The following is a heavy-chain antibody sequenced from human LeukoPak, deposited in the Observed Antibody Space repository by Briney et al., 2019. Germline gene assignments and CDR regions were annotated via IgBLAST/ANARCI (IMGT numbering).Heavy chain of an antibody. D-gene: IGHD3-22*01. V-gene: IGHV4-4*07. CDR3: ARDQHDSSGYYPRYYYGMDV. CDR2: IYTSGST. CDR1: GGSFSSYY. J-gene: IGHJ6*02. Sequence: SETLSLTCAVYGGSFSSYYWSWIRQPAGKGLEWIGRIYTSGSTNYNPSLKSRVTMSVDTSKNQFSLKLSSVTAADTAVYYCARDQHDSSGYYPRYYYGMDVWGQGTTVTVSS.